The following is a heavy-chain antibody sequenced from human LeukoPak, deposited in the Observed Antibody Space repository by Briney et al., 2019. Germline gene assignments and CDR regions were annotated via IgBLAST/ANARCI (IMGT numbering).Heavy chain of an antibody. CDR1: GFTFSSFE. CDR2: ISTSGAST. Sequence: GGSPRLSCAASGFTFSSFEMNWVRQAPGKGLEWISYISTSGASTYYADSVKGRFTVSRDNAKNSMYLRMDTLRAEDTAVYYCARGRGYDYGYSGYYDQWGQGILVTVSS. J-gene: IGHJ4*02. CDR3: ARGRGYDYGYSGYYDQ. D-gene: IGHD5-12*01. V-gene: IGHV3-48*03.